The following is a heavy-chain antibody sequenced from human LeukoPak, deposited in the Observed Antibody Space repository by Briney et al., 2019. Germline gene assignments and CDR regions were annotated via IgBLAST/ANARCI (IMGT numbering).Heavy chain of an antibody. D-gene: IGHD4-23*01. CDR1: GYTRNELS. Sequence: GASVKVSCKVSGYTRNELSMYWVRQATGKGLEWMGGFDPADGETVYAHRFQGRLTMTEDTSTNTGYMELTSLRSEDTAVYYCAADGGGLSSVVTPRSSPFDYWGQGTLVTVSS. J-gene: IGHJ4*02. CDR3: AADGGGLSSVVTPRSSPFDY. V-gene: IGHV1-24*01. CDR2: FDPADGET.